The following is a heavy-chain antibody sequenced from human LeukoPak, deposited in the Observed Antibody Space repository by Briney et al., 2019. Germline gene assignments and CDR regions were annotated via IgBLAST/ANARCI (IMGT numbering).Heavy chain of an antibody. Sequence: GASVKVSCKASGYTFTSCGISWVRQAPGQGLEWMGWISAYNGNTNYAQKLQGRVTMTTDTSTSTAYMELRSLRSDDTAVYYCARVPYSSGWYGTYYFDYWGQGTLVTVSS. CDR2: ISAYNGNT. J-gene: IGHJ4*02. CDR1: GYTFTSCG. D-gene: IGHD6-19*01. V-gene: IGHV1-18*01. CDR3: ARVPYSSGWYGTYYFDY.